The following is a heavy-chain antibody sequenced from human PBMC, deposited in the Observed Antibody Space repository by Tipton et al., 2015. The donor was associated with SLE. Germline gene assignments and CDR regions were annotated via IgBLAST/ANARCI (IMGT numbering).Heavy chain of an antibody. CDR3: ARESYFDERSSGMGWFGP. Sequence: GLVKPSGTLSLTCAVSGGSISGRDWWSWLRQPPGKGLEWIAEIFHSGNTNYNPSLRSRVTISLDKSKNQISLRLSSVTAADTAVYYCARESYFDERSSGMGWFGPWGPGALVTVSS. V-gene: IGHV4-4*02. CDR2: IFHSGNT. J-gene: IGHJ5*02. CDR1: GGSISGRDW. D-gene: IGHD3-9*01.